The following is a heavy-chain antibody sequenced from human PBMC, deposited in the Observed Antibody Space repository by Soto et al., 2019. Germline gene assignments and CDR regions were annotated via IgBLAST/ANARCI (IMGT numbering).Heavy chain of an antibody. CDR1: GLSLTSNNFC. D-gene: IGHD1-1*01. J-gene: IGHJ4*02. V-gene: IGHV4-39*01. Sequence: PSETLSHTYTFSGLSLTSNNFCLGWIRPSPGKGLEWMGSIHHSGGTYNNPSLKSRLTMSVSPSENQFSLSLASVTAADTASYYCARQNRQLWPKFDLWGPGTLVTVSS. CDR2: IHHSGGT. CDR3: ARQNRQLWPKFDL.